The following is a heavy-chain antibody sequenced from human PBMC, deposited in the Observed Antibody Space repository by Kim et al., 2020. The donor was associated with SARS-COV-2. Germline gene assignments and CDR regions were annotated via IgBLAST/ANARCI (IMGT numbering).Heavy chain of an antibody. CDR2: ITPTGVST. D-gene: IGHD2-21*02. Sequence: GGSLRLSCAASGFAFSTFVMSWVRQAPGKGPECVATITPTGVSTIYADSLEGRFTISRDNSKNMLYLHMNNLRVEDTAPYYCVTRLPGKGYFDEWGQGTL. CDR1: GFAFSTFV. J-gene: IGHJ4*02. V-gene: IGHV3-23*01. CDR3: VTRLPGKGYFDE.